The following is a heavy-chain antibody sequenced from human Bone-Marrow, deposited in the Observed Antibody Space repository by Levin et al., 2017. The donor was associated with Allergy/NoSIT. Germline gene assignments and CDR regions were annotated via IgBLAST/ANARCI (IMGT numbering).Heavy chain of an antibody. CDR1: GFTFIDHA. Sequence: PGGSLRLSCTGSGFTFIDHAMHWVRQPPGKGLEWVAGIGWNSGTIGYADSVKGRFTITRDNAKNSLYLQMHSLRPEDTALYYCAKVRLFSYGNEFDNWGQGTLVTVSS. CDR3: AKVRLFSYGNEFDN. CDR2: IGWNSGTI. J-gene: IGHJ4*02. V-gene: IGHV3-9*01. D-gene: IGHD1-1*01.